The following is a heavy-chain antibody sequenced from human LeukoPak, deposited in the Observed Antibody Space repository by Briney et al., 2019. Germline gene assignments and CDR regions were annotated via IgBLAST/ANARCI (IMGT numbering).Heavy chain of an antibody. CDR3: AREPCSGGSCYWFDY. Sequence: PAETLTLTCTVSGGSISGYYWSWIRQPPGKGLEWIGYIYYSGITNYNPSLKRRATISVDPSKNHFSLKLSSVTAADTAVYYCAREPCSGGSCYWFDYWGQGTLVTVSS. D-gene: IGHD2-15*01. J-gene: IGHJ4*02. CDR1: GGSISGYY. CDR2: IYYSGIT. V-gene: IGHV4-59*01.